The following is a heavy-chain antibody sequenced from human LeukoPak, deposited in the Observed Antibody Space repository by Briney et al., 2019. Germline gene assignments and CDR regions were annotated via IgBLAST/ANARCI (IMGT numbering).Heavy chain of an antibody. CDR2: IRSKAYGETA. CDR1: GFTFSNAW. J-gene: IGHJ4*02. Sequence: GGSLRLSCAASGFTFSNAWMSWVRQAPGKGLEWVGFIRSKAYGETADYAASVKGRFTTSRDDSKAIAYLQMNSLKTEDTAVYHCTRDRGAYNLYDYWGQGTLVTVSS. V-gene: IGHV3-49*04. CDR3: TRDRGAYNLYDY. D-gene: IGHD1-1*01.